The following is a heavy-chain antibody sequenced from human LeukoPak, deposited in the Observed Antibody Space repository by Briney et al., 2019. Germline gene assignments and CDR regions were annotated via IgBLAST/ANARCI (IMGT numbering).Heavy chain of an antibody. CDR1: GYTFTSYG. CDR2: INPSGGST. Sequence: ASVKVSCKASGYTFTSYGISWVRQAPGQGLEWMGIINPSGGSTSYAQKFQGRVTMTRDMSTSTVYMELSSLRSEDTAVYYCARDRYYDSSGSSPYYFDYWGQGTLVTVSS. CDR3: ARDRYYDSSGSSPYYFDY. D-gene: IGHD3-22*01. J-gene: IGHJ4*02. V-gene: IGHV1-46*01.